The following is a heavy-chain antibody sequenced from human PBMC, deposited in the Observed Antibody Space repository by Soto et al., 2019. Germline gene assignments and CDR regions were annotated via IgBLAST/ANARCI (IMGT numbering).Heavy chain of an antibody. CDR1: GGSVSSGNYY. J-gene: IGHJ5*02. D-gene: IGHD2-15*01. Sequence: ASETLSLTCTVSGGSVSSGNYYWSWIRQPPGKGLEWIGEINHSGSTNYNPSLKSRVTISVDTSKNQFSLKLSSVTAADTAVYYCARGPGYCSGGSCYQRWFDPWGQGTLVT. V-gene: IGHV4-39*07. CDR2: INHSGST. CDR3: ARGPGYCSGGSCYQRWFDP.